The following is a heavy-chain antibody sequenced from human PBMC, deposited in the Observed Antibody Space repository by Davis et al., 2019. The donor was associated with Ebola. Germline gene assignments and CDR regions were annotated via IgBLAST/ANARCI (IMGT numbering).Heavy chain of an antibody. CDR3: ARDGGVAARGDLGC. CDR1: GYTFTSYD. CDR2: MNPISGYA. J-gene: IGHJ4*02. V-gene: IGHV1-8*01. Sequence: AASVKVSCKASGYTFTSYDINWVRQATGQGLEWMGWMNPISGYARIVQKFQGRVTMTRDTSTSTAYMELRSLRSDDTAVYYCARDGGVAARGDLGCWGQGTLVTVSS. D-gene: IGHD6-6*01.